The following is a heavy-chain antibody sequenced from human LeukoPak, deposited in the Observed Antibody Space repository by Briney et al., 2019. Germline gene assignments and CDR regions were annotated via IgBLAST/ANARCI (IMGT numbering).Heavy chain of an antibody. Sequence: SETLSLTCTVSGGSISSSSYYWGWIRQPPGKGLEWIGSIYYSGSTYYNPSLKSRVTISVGTSKNQFSLKLSSVTAADTAVYYCARSHQDTAMVPDIWGQGTMVTVSS. CDR1: GGSISSSSYY. D-gene: IGHD5-18*01. J-gene: IGHJ3*02. CDR3: ARSHQDTAMVPDI. CDR2: IYYSGST. V-gene: IGHV4-39*07.